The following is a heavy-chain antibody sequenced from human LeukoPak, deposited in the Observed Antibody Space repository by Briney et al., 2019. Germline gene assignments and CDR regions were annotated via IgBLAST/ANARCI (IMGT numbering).Heavy chain of an antibody. D-gene: IGHD2-2*01. CDR3: ARGAYCRSPTCYAEDYFDY. CDR1: GFTFSSYW. V-gene: IGHV3-7*03. J-gene: IGHJ4*02. Sequence: PGGSLRLSCAASGFTFSSYWMSWVRQAPGKGLEWVANIKEDGSEKYYVDSVKGRFTISRDNAKNSLYLQMNSLRAEDTAVYYCARGAYCRSPTCYAEDYFDYGAKETLAPAPS. CDR2: IKEDGSEK.